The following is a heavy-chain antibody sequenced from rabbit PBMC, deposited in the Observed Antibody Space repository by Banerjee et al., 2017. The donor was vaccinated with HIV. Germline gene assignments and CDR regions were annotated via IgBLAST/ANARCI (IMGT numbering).Heavy chain of an antibody. D-gene: IGHD4-1*01. CDR3: ARDLAGVIGWNFNL. CDR1: GFSFSNKYV. Sequence: QEQLEESGGGLVKPEGSLTLSCTASGFSFSNKYVMCWVRQAPGKGLEWIACINTSSGNTYYASWAKGRFTITRSTSLNTVTLQMTSLTAADTATYFCARDLAGVIGWNFNLWGPGTLVTVS. CDR2: INTSSGNT. V-gene: IGHV1S45*01. J-gene: IGHJ4*01.